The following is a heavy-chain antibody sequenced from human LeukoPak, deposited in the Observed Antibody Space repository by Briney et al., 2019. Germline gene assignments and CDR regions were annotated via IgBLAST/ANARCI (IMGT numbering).Heavy chain of an antibody. Sequence: GESLKISCKGSGFSFSTYWIAWVRQMPGKGLEFMGIIYPGDSDTRHSPSFQGHVIISVDKSISTAYLQWSSLKASDTAKYYCARTPYGFYYMDVWGKGTTVTVSS. CDR1: GFSFSTYW. V-gene: IGHV5-51*06. D-gene: IGHD4-17*01. CDR2: IYPGDSDT. CDR3: ARTPYGFYYMDV. J-gene: IGHJ6*03.